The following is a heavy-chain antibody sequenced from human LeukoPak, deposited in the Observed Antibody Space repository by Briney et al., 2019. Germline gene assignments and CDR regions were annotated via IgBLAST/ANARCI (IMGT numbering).Heavy chain of an antibody. D-gene: IGHD5/OR15-5a*01. CDR3: ARVSSRQSYYYYYMDV. CDR1: GGSISSYY. Sequence: SETLSLTCTVPGGSISSYYWSWIRQPPGKGLEWIGYIYYSGSTNYNPSLKSRVTISVDTSKNQFSLKLSSVTAADTAVYYCARVSSRQSYYYYYMDVWGEGTTVTVSS. CDR2: IYYSGST. V-gene: IGHV4-59*01. J-gene: IGHJ6*03.